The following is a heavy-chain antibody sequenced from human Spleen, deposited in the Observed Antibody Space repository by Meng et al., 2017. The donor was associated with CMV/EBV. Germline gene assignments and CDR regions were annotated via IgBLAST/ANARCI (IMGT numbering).Heavy chain of an antibody. J-gene: IGHJ3*02. CDR3: ARGWDEADAFDI. CDR2: IYYSGST. V-gene: IGHV4-61*01. CDR1: GDSVSSGSYY. Sequence: SETLSLTCTVSGDSVSSGSYYWSWIRQPPGKRLEWIGYIYYSGSTNYNPSLKSRVTISVDTSKNQFSLKLSSVTAADTAVYYCARGWDEADAFDIWGQGTMVTVSS. D-gene: IGHD1-26*01.